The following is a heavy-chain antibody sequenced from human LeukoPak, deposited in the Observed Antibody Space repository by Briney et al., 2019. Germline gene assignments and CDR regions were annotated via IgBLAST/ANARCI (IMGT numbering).Heavy chain of an antibody. D-gene: IGHD3-10*01. V-gene: IGHV1-69*04. J-gene: IGHJ3*02. CDR1: GGTFSSYA. Sequence: SVKVSCKASGGTFSSYAISWVRQAPGQGLEWMGRIIPILGIANYAQKFQGRVTITADKSTSTAYMELSSLRSEDTAVYYCARGLVLLWFGALSEDAFDIWGQGTMVTVSS. CDR3: ARGLVLLWFGALSEDAFDI. CDR2: IIPILGIA.